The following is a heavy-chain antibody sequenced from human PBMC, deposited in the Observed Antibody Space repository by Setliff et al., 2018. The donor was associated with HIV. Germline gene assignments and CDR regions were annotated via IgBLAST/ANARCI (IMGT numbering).Heavy chain of an antibody. CDR1: GFSFSSYS. CDR2: ISTSRSKTI. D-gene: IGHD6-6*01. J-gene: IGHJ4*02. Sequence: GGSLRLSCAASGFSFSSYSMNWVRQAPGKGLEWVSYISTSRSKTIYHADSVKGRFTISRDDARNSVYLEMNNLRAEDTALYYCAKDKAARAFEYWGQGTLVTVSS. CDR3: AKDKAARAFEY. V-gene: IGHV3-48*01.